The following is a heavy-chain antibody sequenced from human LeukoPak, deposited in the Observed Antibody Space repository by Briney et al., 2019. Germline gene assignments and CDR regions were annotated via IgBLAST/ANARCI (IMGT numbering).Heavy chain of an antibody. CDR2: IKEDGSEE. Sequence: GGSLRLSCTASGFTFSTYWMSCVRQTPEKGLEWVANIKEDGSEEVYVDSVKGRFTISRDNAKSSLYLQMNSLRTEDTAVYYCARDPYSRSWSYGMDVWGQGTTVTVSS. CDR1: GFTFSTYW. D-gene: IGHD6-13*01. V-gene: IGHV3-7*05. J-gene: IGHJ6*02. CDR3: ARDPYSRSWSYGMDV.